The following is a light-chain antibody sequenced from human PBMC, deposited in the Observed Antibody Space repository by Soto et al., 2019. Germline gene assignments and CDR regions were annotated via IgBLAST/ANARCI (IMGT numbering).Light chain of an antibody. CDR3: QQRSNWPRG. CDR2: DAS. J-gene: IGKJ5*01. Sequence: EIVLTQSPATLSLSPGERATLSCRASQSVSSYLAWYQQKPGQAPRLLIYDASNRATGIPARFSGSGSGTDLTLTISSLEPEDFAVYYCQQRSNWPRGFGQGTRLEIK. V-gene: IGKV3-11*01. CDR1: QSVSSY.